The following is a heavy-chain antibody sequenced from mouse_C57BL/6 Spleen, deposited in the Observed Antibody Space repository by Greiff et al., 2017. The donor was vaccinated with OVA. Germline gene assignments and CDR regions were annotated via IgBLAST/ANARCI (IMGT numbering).Heavy chain of an antibody. CDR2: INPSTGGT. Sequence: VQLQQSGPELVKPGASVKISCKTSGYSFTGYYMTWVKQSPEKSLEWIGEINPSTGGTTYNQKFKAKATLTVDKSSSTAYMQLKSLTSEDSAVYYCAGGDSSGYVAYWGQGTLVTVSA. V-gene: IGHV1-42*01. CDR1: GYSFTGYY. CDR3: AGGDSSGYVAY. J-gene: IGHJ3*01. D-gene: IGHD3-2*02.